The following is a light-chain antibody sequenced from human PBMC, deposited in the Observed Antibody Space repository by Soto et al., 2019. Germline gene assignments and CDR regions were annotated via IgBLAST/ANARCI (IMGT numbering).Light chain of an antibody. CDR1: SSDVGAYNY. V-gene: IGLV2-14*01. J-gene: IGLJ2*01. CDR3: SSYTSSNTLL. CDR2: EVS. Sequence: QSVLTQRASLSGSPGQSITISCTGTSSDVGAYNYVSWYQQHPGKAPKLMIFEVSDRPSGVSNRFSGSKSGNTASLTISGRKAEDEADYYCSSYTSSNTLLFGGGTKLTVL.